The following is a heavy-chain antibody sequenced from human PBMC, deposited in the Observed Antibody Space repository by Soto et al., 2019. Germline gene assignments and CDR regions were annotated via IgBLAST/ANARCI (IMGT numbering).Heavy chain of an antibody. D-gene: IGHD6-19*01. CDR2: INHSGST. Sequence: PSETLSLTCAVYGGSFSGYYWSWIRQPPGKGLEWIGEINHSGSTNYNPSLKSRVTISVDTSKNQFSLKLSSVTAADTAVYYCARGASSSGFLQHWGQGTQVTVSS. V-gene: IGHV4-34*01. CDR1: GGSFSGYY. CDR3: ARGASSSGFLQH. J-gene: IGHJ1*01.